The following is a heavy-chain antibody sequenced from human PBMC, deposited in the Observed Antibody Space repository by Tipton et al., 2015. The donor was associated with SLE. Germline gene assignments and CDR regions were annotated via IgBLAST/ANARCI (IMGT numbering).Heavy chain of an antibody. J-gene: IGHJ4*02. Sequence: TLSLTCTVSGGSITNHYWNWIRQPPGKGLEWIGYIHYSGTTHDNPSLKSRVTMSVDTSKNQFSLTLTSVTAADTAVYYCATSNSFGGNSLYWGQGTLVTVSS. V-gene: IGHV4-59*11. CDR2: IHYSGTT. D-gene: IGHD4-23*01. CDR3: ATSNSFGGNSLY. CDR1: GGSITNHY.